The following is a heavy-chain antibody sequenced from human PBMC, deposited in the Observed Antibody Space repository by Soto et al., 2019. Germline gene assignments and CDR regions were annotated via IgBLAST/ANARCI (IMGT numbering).Heavy chain of an antibody. J-gene: IGHJ4*02. CDR2: IYHSGST. CDR1: GGSISNSNYY. Sequence: SETLSLTCNVSGGSISNSNYYWGWIRQPPGKGLEWIGYIYHSGSTYYNPSLKSRVTISVDRSKNQFSLKLSSVTAADTAVYYCAAGGGLPRYYWGQGTLVTVSS. V-gene: IGHV4-39*07. CDR3: AAGGGLPRYY. D-gene: IGHD5-12*01.